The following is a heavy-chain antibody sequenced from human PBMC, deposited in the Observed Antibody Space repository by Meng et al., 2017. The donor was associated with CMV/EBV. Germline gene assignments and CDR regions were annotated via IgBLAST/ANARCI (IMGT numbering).Heavy chain of an antibody. V-gene: IGHV4-61*01. J-gene: IGHJ4*02. CDR3: ARGQKYCSGGSCYSGTLGY. Sequence: SETLSLTCTVSGDSVSSGSYYWSWIRQPPGKGLEWIGEINHSGSTNYNPSLKSRVTISVDTSKNQFSLKLSSVTAADTAVYYCARGQKYCSGGSCYSGTLGYWGQGTLVTVSS. D-gene: IGHD2-15*01. CDR1: GDSVSSGSYY. CDR2: INHSGST.